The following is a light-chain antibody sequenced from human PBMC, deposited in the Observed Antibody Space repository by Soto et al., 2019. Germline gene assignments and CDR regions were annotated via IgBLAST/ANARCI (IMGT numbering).Light chain of an antibody. V-gene: IGKV3-11*01. Sequence: EVVLTQSPATLSLSPGERATLSCRASENVRTFVDWYQQKPGQAPRLLIYGASNRATGIPATFSGSGSGTDLTLTISNLEPESFAVYYCQQHSHWPPWTFGQGTKVDIK. CDR1: ENVRTF. J-gene: IGKJ1*01. CDR3: QQHSHWPPWT. CDR2: GAS.